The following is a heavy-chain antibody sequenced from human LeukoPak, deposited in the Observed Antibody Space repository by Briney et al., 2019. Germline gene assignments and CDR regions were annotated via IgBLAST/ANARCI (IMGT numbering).Heavy chain of an antibody. CDR2: SGDSDGST. D-gene: IGHD2-15*01. V-gene: IGHV3-23*01. CDR3: AKGGCRGTCNPLAY. CDR1: GFTFRGSG. J-gene: IGHJ4*02. Sequence: GGSLRLSCAASGFTFRGSGMSWVRQAPGKGLEGISSSGDSDGSTYYADSSKGRFTLSRDNSKNTLYLQMNNLRAEDTAVYYCAKGGCRGTCNPLAYWGQGALVTVSP.